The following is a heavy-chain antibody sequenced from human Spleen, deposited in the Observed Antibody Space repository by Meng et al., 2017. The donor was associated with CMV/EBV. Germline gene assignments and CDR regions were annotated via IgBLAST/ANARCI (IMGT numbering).Heavy chain of an antibody. D-gene: IGHD1-1*01. J-gene: IGHJ4*02. CDR3: ARDRGMAGTIIDY. V-gene: IGHV3-7*01. CDR1: GFTFSSYW. Sequence: GESLKISCAASGFTFSSYWMSWVRQPPGKGLEWVANIKGDGSETYYVDSVKGRFTISRDNARNSLFLQMNSLRAEDTAIYYCARDRGMAGTIIDYWGQGTLVTVSS. CDR2: IKGDGSET.